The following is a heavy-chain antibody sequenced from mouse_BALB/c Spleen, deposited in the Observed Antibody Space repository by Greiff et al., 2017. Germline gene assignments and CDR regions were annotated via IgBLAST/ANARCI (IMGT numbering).Heavy chain of an antibody. CDR2: IDPANGNT. D-gene: IGHD1-1*01. J-gene: IGHJ2*01. V-gene: IGHV14-3*02. CDR3: ARSTVVAYYFDY. CDR1: GFNIKDTY. Sequence: EVQLQESGAELVKPGASVKLSCTASGFNIKDTYMHWVKQRPEQGLEWIGRIDPANGNTKYDPKFQGKATITADTSSNTAYLQLSSLTSEDTAVYYCARSTVVAYYFDYWGQGTTLTVSS.